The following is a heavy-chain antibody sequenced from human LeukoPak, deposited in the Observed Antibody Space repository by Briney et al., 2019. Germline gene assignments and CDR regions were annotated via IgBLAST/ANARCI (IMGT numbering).Heavy chain of an antibody. D-gene: IGHD6-19*01. CDR2: INPNSGGT. Sequence: GASVKVSCKASGYTFTGYYMHWVRQAPGQGLEWMGWINPNSGGTNYAQKFQGRVTMTRDTSISTAYMELSRLRSDDTAVYYCAREMSSGWSPVDYWGQGTLVTVSS. J-gene: IGHJ4*02. CDR1: GYTFTGYY. CDR3: AREMSSGWSPVDY. V-gene: IGHV1-2*02.